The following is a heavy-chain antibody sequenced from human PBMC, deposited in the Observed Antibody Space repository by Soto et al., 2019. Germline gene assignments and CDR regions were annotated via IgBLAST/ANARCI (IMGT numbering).Heavy chain of an antibody. CDR1: GGSISSSSYY. CDR3: ARHESYGRRGIDY. D-gene: IGHD5-18*01. CDR2: IYYSGST. Sequence: SETLSLTCTVSGGSISSSSYYWGWIRQPPGKGLEWIGSIYYSGSTYYNPSLKSRVTISVDTSKNQFSLKLSSVTAADTAVYYCARHESYGRRGIDYWGQGTLVTV. J-gene: IGHJ4*02. V-gene: IGHV4-39*01.